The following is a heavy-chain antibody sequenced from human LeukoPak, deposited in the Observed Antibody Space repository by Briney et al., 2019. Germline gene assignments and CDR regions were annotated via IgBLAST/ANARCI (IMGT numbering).Heavy chain of an antibody. D-gene: IGHD2-15*01. Sequence: PGGSLRLSCAASGFTFSSYSMNWVRQAPGKGLEWVSAISGSGGSTYYADSVKGRFTISRDNSRNTLYLQMNSLRAEDTAVYYCAKDRGGPFDYWGQGTLVTVSS. CDR1: GFTFSSYS. CDR2: ISGSGGST. V-gene: IGHV3-23*01. CDR3: AKDRGGPFDY. J-gene: IGHJ4*02.